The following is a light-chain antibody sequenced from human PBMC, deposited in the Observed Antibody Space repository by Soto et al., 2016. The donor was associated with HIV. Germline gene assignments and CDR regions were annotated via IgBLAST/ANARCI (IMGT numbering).Light chain of an antibody. V-gene: IGKV1-39*01. J-gene: IGKJ1*01. CDR1: QSISTY. CDR3: QQSSRTPRT. Sequence: DIQMTQSPSSLSLSIGDRVSITCRASQSISTYLHWYQQKPGRAPKLLIYDASSLQSGVPSRFSGRGSGTDFTLTISDLQHEDLATYYCQQSSRTPRTFGQGTKVEIX. CDR2: DAS.